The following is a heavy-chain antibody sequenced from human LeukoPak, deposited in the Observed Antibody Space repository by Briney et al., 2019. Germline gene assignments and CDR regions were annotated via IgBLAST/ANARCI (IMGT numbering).Heavy chain of an antibody. D-gene: IGHD1-26*01. CDR1: GGSFGGYY. V-gene: IGHV4-34*01. Sequence: SETLSLTCAVYGGSFGGYYWSWIRQPPGKGLEWIGEINHSGSTNYNPSLKSRVTISVDTSKNQFSLKLSSVTAADTAVYYCARRRGSYFPYYFDYWGQGTLVTVSS. CDR2: INHSGST. J-gene: IGHJ4*02. CDR3: ARRRGSYFPYYFDY.